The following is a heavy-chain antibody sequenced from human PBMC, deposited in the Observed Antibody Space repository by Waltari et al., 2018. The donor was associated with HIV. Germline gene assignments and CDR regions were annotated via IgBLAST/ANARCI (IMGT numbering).Heavy chain of an antibody. D-gene: IGHD2-21*02. J-gene: IGHJ4*02. CDR3: ARLTAIDYCDY. Sequence: EVQLVESGGGLVQPGGSLRLSCAASGFIFSSYWMSWVRQAPGKGLEWVANIKQDGSDKSYVDSGKGRFTISRDNAKKSLYLQMNSLRAEDTAVYYCARLTAIDYCDYWGQGTLVTVSS. CDR2: IKQDGSDK. V-gene: IGHV3-7*01. CDR1: GFIFSSYW.